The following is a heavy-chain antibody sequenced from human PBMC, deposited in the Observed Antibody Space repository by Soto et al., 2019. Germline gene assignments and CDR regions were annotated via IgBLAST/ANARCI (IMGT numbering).Heavy chain of an antibody. CDR1: GFTFSSYG. CDR2: ISYDGSNK. J-gene: IGHJ4*02. CDR3: AKQADRGVIIGPFDY. Sequence: XVALQLSCAASGFTFSSYGMHWVRQAPGKGLKWVAVISYDGSNKYYADSVKGRFTISRDNSKNTLYLQMNSLRAEDTAVYYCAKQADRGVIIGPFDYWGQGTLVTVSS. V-gene: IGHV3-30*18. D-gene: IGHD3-10*01.